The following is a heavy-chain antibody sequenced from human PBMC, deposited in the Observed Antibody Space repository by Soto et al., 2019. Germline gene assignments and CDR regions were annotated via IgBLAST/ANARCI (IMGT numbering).Heavy chain of an antibody. CDR3: ATSGSCSSTSCYAFDI. Sequence: QVQLVQSGAEVKKPGASVKVSCKASGYTFTGYHMHWVRQAPGQGLEWMGWINPNSGDTNYAHNFQGWVTMTRDTSSSTAYMELSRLRSDDTAVYYCATSGSCSSTSCYAFDIWGQGTMVTVSS. V-gene: IGHV1-2*04. D-gene: IGHD2-2*01. J-gene: IGHJ3*02. CDR2: INPNSGDT. CDR1: GYTFTGYH.